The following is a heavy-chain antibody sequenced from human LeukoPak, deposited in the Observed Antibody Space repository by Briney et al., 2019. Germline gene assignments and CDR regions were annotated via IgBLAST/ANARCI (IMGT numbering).Heavy chain of an antibody. Sequence: ETLSLTCTVSGGSISSSSYYWGWLRQAPGTGLEWVSSISSSSSYIYYADSVKGRFTISRDNAKNTLYLQMNSLRAEDTAVYYCAKGWLDIDYWGQGTLVTVSS. J-gene: IGHJ4*02. CDR3: AKGWLDIDY. CDR1: GGSISSSS. CDR2: ISSSSSYI. D-gene: IGHD5-12*01. V-gene: IGHV3-21*01.